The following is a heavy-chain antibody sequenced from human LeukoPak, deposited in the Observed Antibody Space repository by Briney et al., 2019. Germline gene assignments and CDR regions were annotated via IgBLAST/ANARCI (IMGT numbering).Heavy chain of an antibody. J-gene: IGHJ6*02. D-gene: IGHD3-10*01. CDR3: AREKLLWFGEVLPYGMDV. CDR1: GGSFSGYY. Sequence: PSETLSLTCAVYGGSFSGYYWSWIRQPPGKGLEWIGEINHSGSTNYNPSLKSRVTISVDTSKNQFSLKLRSVTAADTAVYYCAREKLLWFGEVLPYGMDVWGQGTTVTVSS. CDR2: INHSGST. V-gene: IGHV4-34*01.